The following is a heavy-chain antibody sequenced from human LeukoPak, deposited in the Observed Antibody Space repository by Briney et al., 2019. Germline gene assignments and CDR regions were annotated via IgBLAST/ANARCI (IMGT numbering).Heavy chain of an antibody. CDR2: INHSGST. CDR1: GGSFSGYY. J-gene: IGHJ5*02. Sequence: PSETLSLTCAVYGGSFSGYYWSWIRQPPGKGLEWIGEINHSGSTNYNPSLKSQVTISVDTSKNQFSLKLSSVTAADTAVYYCARDLGWFDPWGQGTLVTVSS. V-gene: IGHV4-34*01. CDR3: ARDLGWFDP.